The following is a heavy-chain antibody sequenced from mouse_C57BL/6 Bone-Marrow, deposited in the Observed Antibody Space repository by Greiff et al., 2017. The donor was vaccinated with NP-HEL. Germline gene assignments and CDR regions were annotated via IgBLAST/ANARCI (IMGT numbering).Heavy chain of an antibody. CDR3: ARGLSYGNAMDY. CDR1: GYTFTDYY. V-gene: IGHV1-26*01. D-gene: IGHD2-1*01. Sequence: VQLQQSGPELVKPGASVKISCKASGYTFTDYYMNWVKQSHGKSLEWIGDINPNNGGTSYNQKFKGKATLTVDKSSSTAYLELRSLTSEDSAVYYCARGLSYGNAMDYWGQGTSVTVSS. J-gene: IGHJ4*01. CDR2: INPNNGGT.